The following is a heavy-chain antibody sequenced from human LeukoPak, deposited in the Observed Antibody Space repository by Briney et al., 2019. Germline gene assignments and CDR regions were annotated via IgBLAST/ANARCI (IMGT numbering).Heavy chain of an antibody. CDR3: SRAGGTDAFDV. D-gene: IGHD2-15*01. Sequence: GGSLRLSCAASGFTFSSYNMNWVRQAPGKGLEWVSSISSSSSYIYYADSVKGRFTISRDNAKNSLYLQMNSLRAEVTAVYYYSRAGGTDAFDVWGQGTMVTVSS. J-gene: IGHJ3*01. CDR2: ISSSSSYI. CDR1: GFTFSSYN. V-gene: IGHV3-21*01.